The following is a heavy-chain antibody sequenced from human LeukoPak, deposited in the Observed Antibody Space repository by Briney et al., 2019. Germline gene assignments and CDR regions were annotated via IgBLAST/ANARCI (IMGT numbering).Heavy chain of an antibody. D-gene: IGHD2-8*01. CDR2: FDPEDGET. CDR3: AKARAAPRPYCTNGVCYTLEGFDY. CDR1: GYTLTESS. V-gene: IGHV1-24*01. Sequence: ASVKVSCKVSGYTLTESSMHWVRQAPGKGLEWMGGFDPEDGETIYAQKFQGRVTMTEDTSTDTAYMELSSLRSEDTAVYYCAKARAAPRPYCTNGVCYTLEGFDYWGQGTLVTVSS. J-gene: IGHJ4*02.